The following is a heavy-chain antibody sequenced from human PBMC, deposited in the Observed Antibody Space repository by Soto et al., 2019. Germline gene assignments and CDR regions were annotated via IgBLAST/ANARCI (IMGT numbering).Heavy chain of an antibody. CDR2: IVVGSGNT. CDR3: AVALFPYYDLWRGYLEHYGMDV. CDR1: GFTFTSSA. V-gene: IGHV1-58*01. D-gene: IGHD3-3*01. J-gene: IGHJ6*02. Sequence: SVKVSCKASGFTFTSSAVQWVRQARGQRLEWIGWIVVGSGNTNYAQKFQERVTITRDMSTSTAYMEVSSLRSEDTAVYYCAVALFPYYDLWRGYLEHYGMDVWGQGPTVTVS.